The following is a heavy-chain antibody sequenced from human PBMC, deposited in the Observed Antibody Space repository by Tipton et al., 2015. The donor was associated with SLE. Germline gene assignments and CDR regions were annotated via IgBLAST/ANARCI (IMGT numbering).Heavy chain of an antibody. Sequence: SLRLSCAGSGFTFSSYAMNWVRQAPGKGLEWVSGTSGSGGATYYANSVKGRFTISRDNSKNTLYLQMNSLRAEDTAVYYCVSGYSSRWYYFDYWGQGTLVTVSS. V-gene: IGHV3-23*01. J-gene: IGHJ4*02. CDR3: VSGYSSRWYYFDY. CDR1: GFTFSSYA. D-gene: IGHD6-13*01. CDR2: TSGSGGAT.